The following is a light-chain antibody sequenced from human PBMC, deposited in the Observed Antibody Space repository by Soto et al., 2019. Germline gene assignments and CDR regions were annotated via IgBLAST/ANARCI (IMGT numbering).Light chain of an antibody. V-gene: IGKV1-27*01. CDR1: QGISNS. CDR3: QKYNSAPLT. CDR2: TAS. J-gene: IGKJ4*01. Sequence: DIQMTQSPSSLSASVGDRVTITCRASQGISNSLAWYQQKPGKVPKLLIYTASTLQSGVPSRFSGRGFGTDFTLTITSLQPEDVATYYGQKYNSAPLTFGGGTKVEIK.